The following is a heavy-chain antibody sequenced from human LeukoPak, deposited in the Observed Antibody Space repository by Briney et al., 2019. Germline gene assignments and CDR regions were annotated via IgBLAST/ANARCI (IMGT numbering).Heavy chain of an antibody. D-gene: IGHD2-2*02. CDR1: GYTFTTYG. CDR3: ARDGESRFYTYYYFMDA. Sequence: ASVKVSCKASGYTFTTYGISWVRQAPGQGLEWMGWISAYNRNTKYAQKVQGRVTLTTDTSTSTAYMELRSLRSEDTAVYYCARDGESRFYTYYYFMDAWGNGTTVTVSS. CDR2: ISAYNRNT. J-gene: IGHJ6*03. V-gene: IGHV1-18*01.